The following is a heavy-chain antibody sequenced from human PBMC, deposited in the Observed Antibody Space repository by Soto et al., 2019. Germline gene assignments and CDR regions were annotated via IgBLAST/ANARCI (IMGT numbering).Heavy chain of an antibody. CDR2: ISYDGSNK. CDR1: GFTFSSYA. D-gene: IGHD6-6*01. J-gene: IGHJ4*02. Sequence: QVQLVESGGGVVQPGRSLRLSCAASGFTFSSYAMHWVRQAPGKGLEWVAVISYDGSNKYYADSVKGRFTISRDNSKNTLYLQMNSLGAEDTAVYYCSREPGIAAHWGQGTLVTVSS. V-gene: IGHV3-30-3*01. CDR3: SREPGIAAH.